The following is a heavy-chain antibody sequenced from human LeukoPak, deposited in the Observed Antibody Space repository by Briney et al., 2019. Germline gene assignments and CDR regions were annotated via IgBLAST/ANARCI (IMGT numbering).Heavy chain of an antibody. CDR3: AKDISDNDFWSGYLQH. V-gene: IGHV3-43D*03. Sequence: GGSLRLSCAASGFTFDDYAMRWVRQAPGKGLEWVSLISWDGGSTYYADSVKGRFTISRDNSKNSLYLQMNSLRAEDTALYYCAKDISDNDFWSGYLQHWGQGTLVTVSS. J-gene: IGHJ1*01. CDR2: ISWDGGST. D-gene: IGHD3-3*01. CDR1: GFTFDDYA.